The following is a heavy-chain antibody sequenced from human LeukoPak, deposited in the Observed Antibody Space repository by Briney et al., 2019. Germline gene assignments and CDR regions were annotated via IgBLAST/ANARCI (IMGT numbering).Heavy chain of an antibody. CDR3: ASGNYGSGGDAFDI. J-gene: IGHJ3*02. Sequence: SQTLSLTCTVSGGSITSGIYYWTWIRQPAGKGLEWIGRIYTSGSTNYNPSLKSRVTMSVDTSKNQFSLKLSSVTAADTAVYYCASGNYGSGGDAFDIWGQGTMVTVSS. CDR2: IYTSGST. D-gene: IGHD3-10*01. CDR1: GGSITSGIYY. V-gene: IGHV4-61*02.